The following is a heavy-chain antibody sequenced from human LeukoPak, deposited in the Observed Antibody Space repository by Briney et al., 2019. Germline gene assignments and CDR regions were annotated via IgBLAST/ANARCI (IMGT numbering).Heavy chain of an antibody. D-gene: IGHD3-3*01. CDR1: GFTFSSYS. CDR2: ISSSSSYI. V-gene: IGHV3-21*01. CDR3: ARIERQNLEWYIGDAFDI. Sequence: GGSLRLSCAASGFTFSSYSMNWVRQAPGKGLEWVSSISSSSSYIYYADSVKGRFTISRDNAKNSLYLQMNSLRAEDTAVYYCARIERQNLEWYIGDAFDIWGQGTMVTVSS. J-gene: IGHJ3*02.